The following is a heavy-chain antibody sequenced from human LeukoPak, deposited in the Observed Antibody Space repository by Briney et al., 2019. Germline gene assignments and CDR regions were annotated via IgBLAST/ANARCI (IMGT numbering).Heavy chain of an antibody. J-gene: IGHJ4*02. D-gene: IGHD4-11*01. CDR2: INPGDSDT. V-gene: IGHV5-51*01. Sequence: GESLKISCQASGYSFTSSWIGWARQMPGKGLEWMAIINPGDSDTRYSPSFQGQVTISADKSISTVYLQWGSLKASDTAMYYCARSHDYSNYVAFWGQGTLVTVSS. CDR3: ARSHDYSNYVAF. CDR1: GYSFTSSW.